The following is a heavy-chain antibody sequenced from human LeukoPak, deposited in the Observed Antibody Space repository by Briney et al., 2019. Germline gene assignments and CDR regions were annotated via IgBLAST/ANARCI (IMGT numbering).Heavy chain of an antibody. CDR2: VFHSETT. D-gene: IGHD5-24*01. CDR3: ARGMATVADAFDI. J-gene: IGHJ3*02. CDR1: VDSLTSHF. Sequence: PSETLSLTCNGSVDSLTSHFWRCIRQTPGKGLEWIGHVFHSETTNYSPSLKSRVTISLDTSKKQFYLRLASVTAADTALYYYARGMATVADAFDIWGRGTMVSVSS. V-gene: IGHV4-4*08.